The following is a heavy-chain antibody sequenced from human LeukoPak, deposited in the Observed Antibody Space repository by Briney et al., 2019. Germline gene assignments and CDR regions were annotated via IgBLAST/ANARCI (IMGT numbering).Heavy chain of an antibody. D-gene: IGHD3-16*02. CDR2: MYYSGIT. CDR3: ARDVITAGYYMDV. Sequence: SETLSLTCTVSGGSITSHYYSWIRQPPGKGLERIGYMYYSGITNYNNSLKTRVTLSVDTSKNQFSLKLSSATAADTAVYYCARDVITAGYYMDVWGKGTTVTVSS. V-gene: IGHV4-59*11. J-gene: IGHJ6*03. CDR1: GGSITSHY.